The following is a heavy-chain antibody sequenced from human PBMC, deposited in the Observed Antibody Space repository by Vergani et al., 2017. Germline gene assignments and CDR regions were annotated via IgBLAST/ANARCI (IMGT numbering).Heavy chain of an antibody. V-gene: IGHV3-23*01. CDR1: GFTFSSYA. CDR2: ISGSGGST. J-gene: IGHJ5*02. D-gene: IGHD2-8*01. Sequence: EVQLLESGGGLVQPGGSLRLSCAASGFTFSSYAMSWVRQAPGKGLEWVSAISGSGGSTYYADSVKGRFTISRDNSKNPLYLQMNSLRAEDTAVYYCAKPAYGQGGHGVCPVCHNWFDPWGQGTLVTVSS. CDR3: AKPAYGQGGHGVCPVCHNWFDP.